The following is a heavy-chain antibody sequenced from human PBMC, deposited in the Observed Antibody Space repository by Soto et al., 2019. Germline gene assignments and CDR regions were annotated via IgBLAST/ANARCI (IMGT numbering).Heavy chain of an antibody. CDR2: MQHTGNT. V-gene: IGHV4-4*07. CDR3: AKDVSSRRWFDP. J-gene: IGHJ5*02. CDR1: GASIRSYH. D-gene: IGHD3-16*01. Sequence: QVQLQESGPGLVKPSETLSLTCAVSGASIRSYHWSWIRQPAGKGLEWIGRMQHTGNTNYNPSLKSRVTMSVDTYKNQISLKMTSVTAADTAVYFCAKDVSSRRWFDPWGQGILVIVSS.